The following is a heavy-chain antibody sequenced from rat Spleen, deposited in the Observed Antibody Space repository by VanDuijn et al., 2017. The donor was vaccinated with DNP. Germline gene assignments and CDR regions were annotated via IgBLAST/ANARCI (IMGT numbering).Heavy chain of an antibody. Sequence: EVQLVESGGDLVQPGRSLKLSCVASGFTFNNYWMTWIRQVPGKGLEWVASIATSGGCTYYPDSVKGRFTISRDDAKNTLYLQMNSLRSEDTATYYCVRVNSGFLYYALDAWGQGTSVTVSS. D-gene: IGHD4-4*01. V-gene: IGHV5-31*01. CDR2: IATSGGCT. CDR3: VRVNSGFLYYALDA. CDR1: GFTFNNYW. J-gene: IGHJ4*01.